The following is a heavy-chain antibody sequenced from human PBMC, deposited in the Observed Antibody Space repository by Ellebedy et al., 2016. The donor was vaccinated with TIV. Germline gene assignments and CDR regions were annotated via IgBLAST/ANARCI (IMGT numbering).Heavy chain of an antibody. V-gene: IGHV3-9*01. CDR2: ISWNSANK. CDR3: AGLDV. J-gene: IGHJ6*02. Sequence: GGSLRLXXVASGFIFDDYAMHWVRQVPGKGLEWVSGISWNSANKAYADSVKGRFTISRDNAKNSLFLQMNSLRAEDTALYYCAGLDVWGQGTTVTVSS. CDR1: GFIFDDYA.